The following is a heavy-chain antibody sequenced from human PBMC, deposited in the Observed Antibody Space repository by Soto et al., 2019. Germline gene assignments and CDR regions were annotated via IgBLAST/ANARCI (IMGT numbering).Heavy chain of an antibody. CDR2: INPNSGGT. J-gene: IGHJ4*02. CDR3: ARVYGTVDFDY. V-gene: IGHV1-2*04. Sequence: ASVKVSCKASGYTFTGYYMHWVRQAPGQGLEWMGWINPNSGGTNYAQKFQGWVTMTRDTSISTAYMELRSLRSDDTAVYYCARVYGTVDFDYWGQGTLVTVSS. CDR1: GYTFTGYY. D-gene: IGHD1-1*01.